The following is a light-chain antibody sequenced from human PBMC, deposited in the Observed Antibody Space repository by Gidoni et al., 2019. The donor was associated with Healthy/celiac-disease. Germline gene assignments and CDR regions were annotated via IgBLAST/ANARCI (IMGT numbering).Light chain of an antibody. CDR1: QSVSSY. V-gene: IGKV3-11*01. CDR2: DAS. Sequence: DIVLTQSPANLSLSPGESATLSCRASQSVSSYLAWYQQKPGQAPRLLLYDASNRATGIPARFSGSGSVTDFTLTTSSLEPEDFAVYYCQQRSNWPLTFGGGTKVEIK. J-gene: IGKJ4*01. CDR3: QQRSNWPLT.